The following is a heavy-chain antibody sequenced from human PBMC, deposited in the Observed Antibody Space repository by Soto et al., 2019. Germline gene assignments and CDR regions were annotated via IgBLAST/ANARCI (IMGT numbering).Heavy chain of an antibody. D-gene: IGHD3-22*01. CDR1: GYSFTSYW. Sequence: GESLKISCKVSGYSFTSYWIGWVRQMPGKGLEWMGIIYPGDSDTRYSPSFQGQVTISADKSISTAYLQWSSLKASDTAMYYCARRRYYDSSGYYSDYFDYWGQGTLVTVSS. CDR2: IYPGDSDT. J-gene: IGHJ4*02. CDR3: ARRRYYDSSGYYSDYFDY. V-gene: IGHV5-51*01.